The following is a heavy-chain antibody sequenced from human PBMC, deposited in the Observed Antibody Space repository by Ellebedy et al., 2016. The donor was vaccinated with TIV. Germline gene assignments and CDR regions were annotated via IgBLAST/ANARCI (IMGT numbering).Heavy chain of an antibody. CDR2: ISAYTGDT. CDR1: GYDFARYS. D-gene: IGHD5/OR15-5a*01. CDR3: ARDMVQGMVSRYLWFDY. J-gene: IGHJ4*02. Sequence: ASVKVSCKASGYDFARYSVSWVRQAPGQGLEWMGWISAYTGDTNYAQKFQGRVSLTTDISTSKAYMELRSLRSDDTAVYYCARDMVQGMVSRYLWFDYWGQGTLVTVSS. V-gene: IGHV1-18*01.